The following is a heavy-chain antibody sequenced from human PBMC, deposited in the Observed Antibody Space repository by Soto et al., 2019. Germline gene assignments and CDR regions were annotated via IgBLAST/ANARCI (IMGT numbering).Heavy chain of an antibody. D-gene: IGHD3-3*01. V-gene: IGHV1-46*01. Sequence: QVQPVQSGAAVGKPGASVKVSCKASGYSFFSYYIHWVRQAPGQGLEWMGRCLASGGNTDYAQRFRGRDSMTRDTSTTNTVSLELTSLTYEDTAGYYCARGGATLFGVIDAWGQGTRVTVSS. CDR1: GYSFFSYY. CDR2: CLASGGNT. J-gene: IGHJ5*02. CDR3: ARGGATLFGVIDA.